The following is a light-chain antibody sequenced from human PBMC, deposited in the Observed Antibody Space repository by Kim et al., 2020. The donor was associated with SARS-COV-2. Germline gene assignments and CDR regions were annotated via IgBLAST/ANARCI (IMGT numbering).Light chain of an antibody. V-gene: IGLV3-1*01. CDR3: QAWDSSTAHVV. CDR1: KLGDKY. Sequence: SYELTQPPSVSVYPGQTASITCSGDKLGDKYACWYQQKPGQSPVLVIYQDSKRHSGIPERFSGSNSGNTATLTISGTQAMDEADYYCQAWDSSTAHVVFGGGTQLTVL. CDR2: QDS. J-gene: IGLJ2*01.